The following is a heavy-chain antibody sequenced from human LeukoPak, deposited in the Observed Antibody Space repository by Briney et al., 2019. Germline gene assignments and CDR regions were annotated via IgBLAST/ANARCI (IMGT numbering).Heavy chain of an antibody. Sequence: ASVKVSCKASGYTFTSYVISWVRQAPGQGLEWMGRIIPILGIANYAQKFQGRVTITADKSTSTAYMELSSLRSEDTAVYYCARESGYCSGGSCYKDEDYWGQGTLVTVSS. CDR1: GYTFTSYV. D-gene: IGHD2-15*01. V-gene: IGHV1-69*04. CDR3: ARESGYCSGGSCYKDEDY. J-gene: IGHJ4*02. CDR2: IIPILGIA.